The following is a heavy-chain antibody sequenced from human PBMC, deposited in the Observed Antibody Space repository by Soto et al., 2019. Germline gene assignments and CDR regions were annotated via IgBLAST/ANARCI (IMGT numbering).Heavy chain of an antibody. V-gene: IGHV1-69*06. J-gene: IGHJ6*02. CDR3: ASSTPKDIVVVPAATHYYYYGMDV. CDR1: GGTFSSYA. CDR2: IIPIFGTA. Sequence: QVQLVQSGAEVKKPGSLVKVSCKASGGTFSSYAISWVRQAPGQGLEWMGGIIPIFGTANYAQKFQGRVTITADKSTSTAYMELSSLRSEDTAVYYCASSTPKDIVVVPAATHYYYYGMDVRGQGTTVTVSS. D-gene: IGHD2-2*01.